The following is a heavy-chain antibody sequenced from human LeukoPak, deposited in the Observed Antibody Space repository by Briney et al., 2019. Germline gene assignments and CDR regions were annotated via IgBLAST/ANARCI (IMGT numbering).Heavy chain of an antibody. CDR2: IRSKANSYET. J-gene: IGHJ4*02. Sequence: GGSLRLSCAASGFTFSGSAMHWVRQASGKGLEWVGRIRSKANSYETAYAASVTGRFTISRDDSKNTAYLQMNSLETEDTAVYYCASPYCSDGVCYPGYWGQGALVTVSS. D-gene: IGHD2-8*01. V-gene: IGHV3-73*01. CDR3: ASPYCSDGVCYPGY. CDR1: GFTFSGSA.